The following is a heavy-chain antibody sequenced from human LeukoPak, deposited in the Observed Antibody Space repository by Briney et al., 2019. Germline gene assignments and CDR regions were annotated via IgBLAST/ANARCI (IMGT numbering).Heavy chain of an antibody. J-gene: IGHJ6*02. V-gene: IGHV3-30*18. Sequence: GRSLRLSRAASGFTFSSYGMHWVRQAPGKGLEWVAVISYDGSNKYYADSVKGRFTISRDNSKNTLYLQMNSLRAEDTAVYYCAKNLLPGTYYGMDVWGQGTTVTVSS. CDR2: ISYDGSNK. D-gene: IGHD1-14*01. CDR1: GFTFSSYG. CDR3: AKNLLPGTYYGMDV.